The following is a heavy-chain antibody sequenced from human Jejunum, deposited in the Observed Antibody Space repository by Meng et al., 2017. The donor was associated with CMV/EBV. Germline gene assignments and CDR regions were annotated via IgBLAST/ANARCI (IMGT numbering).Heavy chain of an antibody. CDR2: IYTSGST. CDR3: ARDWTTTGVNYFDY. Sequence: QVQLQESGPGLVKPSETLSLICTVSGVSIRSYYWSWIRLPAGKGLEWIGRIYTSGSTNYNPSLKSRVTMSLDTPKNQFSLKLSSVTAADTAVYYCARDWTTTGVNYFDYWGQGTLVTVSS. J-gene: IGHJ4*02. D-gene: IGHD4-23*01. CDR1: GVSIRSYY. V-gene: IGHV4-4*07.